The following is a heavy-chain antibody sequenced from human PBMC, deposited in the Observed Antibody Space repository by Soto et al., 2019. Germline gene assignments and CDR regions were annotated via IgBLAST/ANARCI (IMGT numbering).Heavy chain of an antibody. Sequence: GGSLRLSCAASGFTFSSYSMNWDRQAPGKWLEWVSSISSTSSDIYYAGSVKGRFTISRDNANNSLYLQMNSLRAEDTAVYYCAIRYIRDTLDYWGQGTLVTVSS. J-gene: IGHJ4*02. CDR3: AIRYIRDTLDY. CDR2: ISSTSSDI. CDR1: GFTFSSYS. V-gene: IGHV3-21*01. D-gene: IGHD3-16*02.